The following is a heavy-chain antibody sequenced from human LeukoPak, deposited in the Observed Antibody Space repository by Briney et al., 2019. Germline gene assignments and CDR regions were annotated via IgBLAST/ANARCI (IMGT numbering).Heavy chain of an antibody. CDR2: IYPGDSDT. V-gene: IGHV5-51*01. CDR3: ARRRNMVGAPFDY. J-gene: IGHJ4*02. D-gene: IGHD1-26*01. Sequence: RGESLKISCKGSGYRFTSYWIGWVRQMPGKGLEWMGIIYPGDSDTRYSPSFQGQVTISADKSISTAYLQWSSLKASDTAMYYCARRRNMVGAPFDYWGQGTLVTVSS. CDR1: GYRFTSYW.